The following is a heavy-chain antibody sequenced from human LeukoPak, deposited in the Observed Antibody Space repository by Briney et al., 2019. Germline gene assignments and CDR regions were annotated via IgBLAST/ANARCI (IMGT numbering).Heavy chain of an antibody. Sequence: GESLKISCEASGYSFTRYWNGWVRQMPGKGLEWMGIIYPGDSDTRYSPSFQGQVSISADKSISTTYLQWSSLKASDTATYYCARQVYGSGMAAFDYWGQGTLVTVSS. V-gene: IGHV5-51*01. D-gene: IGHD3-10*01. CDR2: IYPGDSDT. CDR1: GYSFTRYW. J-gene: IGHJ4*02. CDR3: ARQVYGSGMAAFDY.